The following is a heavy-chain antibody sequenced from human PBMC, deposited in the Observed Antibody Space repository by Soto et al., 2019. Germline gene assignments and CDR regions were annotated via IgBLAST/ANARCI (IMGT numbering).Heavy chain of an antibody. Sequence: QVQLVQSGAEVKQPGASVKVSCQASGYTFNAYYVHWVRQAPGQGLAWMGWINPNTGGTTYAQKFQGRVTMTRDTSISTAYMELSSLRSDDTALYYCARDRPPDYWGQGTLVTVSS. CDR3: ARDRPPDY. CDR2: INPNTGGT. CDR1: GYTFNAYY. V-gene: IGHV1-2*02. J-gene: IGHJ4*02.